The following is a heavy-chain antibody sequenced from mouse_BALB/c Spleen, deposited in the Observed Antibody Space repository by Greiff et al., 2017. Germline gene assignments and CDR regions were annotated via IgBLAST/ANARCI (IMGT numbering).Heavy chain of an antibody. D-gene: IGHD1-2*01. V-gene: IGHV1-9*01. CDR1: GYTFSSYW. J-gene: IGHJ3*01. Sequence: VQLVESGAELMKPGASVKISCKATGYTFSSYWIEWVKQRPGHGLEWIGEILPGSGSTNYNEKFKGKATFTADTSSNTAYMQLSSLTSEDSAVYYCARRGITTATAWFAYWGQGTLVTVSA. CDR2: ILPGSGST. CDR3: ARRGITTATAWFAY.